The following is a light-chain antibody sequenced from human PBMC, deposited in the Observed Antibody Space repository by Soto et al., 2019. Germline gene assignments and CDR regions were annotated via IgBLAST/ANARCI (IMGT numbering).Light chain of an antibody. CDR2: EGS. CDR1: SSDVGRYNL. J-gene: IGLJ3*02. Sequence: QSALTQPASVSGSPGQSITISCTGTSSDVGRYNLVSWYQQHPGKAPKLMIYEGSKRPSGVSNRFSGSKSGNTASLTISGLQASDEADYYCCPYAGSSNYWVFGGGTEVTVL. CDR3: CPYAGSSNYWV. V-gene: IGLV2-23*01.